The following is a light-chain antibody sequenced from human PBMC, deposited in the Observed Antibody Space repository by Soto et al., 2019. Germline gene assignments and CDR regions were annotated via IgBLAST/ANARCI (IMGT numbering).Light chain of an antibody. CDR1: QSVNIY. CDR3: QQYDDWLRLT. CDR2: GAS. V-gene: IGKV3D-15*01. J-gene: IGKJ4*01. Sequence: EIVMTQSPATLSVSPGERATLSCRASQSVNIYLAWYQQKPGQAPRLLIFGASSRATGIPARFSGSGSGTEFNLLISSLQSQDYAVYFCQQYDDWLRLTFGGGTKVEIK.